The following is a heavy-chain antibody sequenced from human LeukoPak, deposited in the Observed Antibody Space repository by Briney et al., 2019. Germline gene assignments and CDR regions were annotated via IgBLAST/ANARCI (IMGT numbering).Heavy chain of an antibody. CDR3: ARDKGATRFSY. CDR2: ISSSSSYI. J-gene: IGHJ4*02. D-gene: IGHD1-26*01. Sequence: GGSLRLSCAASGFTFSSYSMNWVRQAPGKGLEWVSSISSSSSYIYYADSVKGRFTTSRDNAKNSLYLQMNSLRAEDTAVYYCARDKGATRFSYWGQGTLVTVSS. CDR1: GFTFSSYS. V-gene: IGHV3-21*01.